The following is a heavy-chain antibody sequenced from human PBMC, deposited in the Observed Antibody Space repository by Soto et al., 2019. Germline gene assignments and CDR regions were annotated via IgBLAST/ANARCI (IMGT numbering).Heavy chain of an antibody. CDR1: GFTFSSYA. J-gene: IGHJ4*02. V-gene: IGHV3-23*01. Sequence: EVQLLESGGGLVQPGGSLRLSCAASGFTFSSYAMTWVRQAPGQGLEWVSSITEGGGGTNYGGSVKGRFTISRDNSDNTLYLQMNSLRAEDTALYYCAKGIGSARYFDWWGQGTLVTVSS. CDR2: ITEGGGGT. D-gene: IGHD3-9*01. CDR3: AKGIGSARYFDW.